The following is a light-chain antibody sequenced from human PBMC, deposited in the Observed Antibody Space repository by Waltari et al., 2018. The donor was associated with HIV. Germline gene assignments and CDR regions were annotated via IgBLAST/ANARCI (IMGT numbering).Light chain of an antibody. CDR1: QSVSTD. CDR3: QQYNNRPPIT. V-gene: IGKV3-15*01. Sequence: VVMTQSPVTLSVSPGETATLSCRASQSVSTDLAWSQQRPGQAPRLLIYGASTRATGIPARFSGSGSGTEFTLSISNLQSEDFAVYYCQQYNNRPPITFGQGTRLEIK. J-gene: IGKJ5*01. CDR2: GAS.